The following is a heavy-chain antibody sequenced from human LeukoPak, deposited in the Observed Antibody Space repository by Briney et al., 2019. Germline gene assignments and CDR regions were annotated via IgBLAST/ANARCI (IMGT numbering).Heavy chain of an antibody. CDR1: GFTFSGSA. CDR2: IRCKANSYAT. CDR3: TGYYGSGSAY. Sequence: PGGSLRLSCGASGFTFSGSAMHWVRQASGKGVEWFGRIRCKANSYATAYAASVKARFTISRDDSKNTAYLQMNSLKTEDTAVYYCTGYYGSGSAYWGQGTLVTVSS. V-gene: IGHV3-73*01. D-gene: IGHD3-10*01. J-gene: IGHJ4*02.